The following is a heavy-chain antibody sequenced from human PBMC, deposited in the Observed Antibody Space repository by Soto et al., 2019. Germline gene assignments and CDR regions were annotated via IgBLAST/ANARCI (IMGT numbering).Heavy chain of an antibody. CDR3: ARIIWHSSSWYYFDY. Sequence: SGPTLVNPTQTLTLTCTFSGFSPSTSGMCVSWIRQPPGKALEWLARIDWDDDKYYSTSLKTRLTISKDTSKNQVVLTMTNMDPVDTATYYCARIIWHSSSWYYFDYCGQGTLVTGSS. CDR1: GFSPSTSGMC. D-gene: IGHD6-13*01. V-gene: IGHV2-70*11. CDR2: IDWDDDK. J-gene: IGHJ4*02.